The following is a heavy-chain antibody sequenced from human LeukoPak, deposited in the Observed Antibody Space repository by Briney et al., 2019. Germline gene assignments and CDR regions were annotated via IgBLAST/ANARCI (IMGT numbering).Heavy chain of an antibody. CDR3: ARGKDYLGY. CDR2: ISAYNGNT. D-gene: IGHD3-10*01. J-gene: IGHJ4*02. Sequence: ASVKVSCKASGDIFTNYYTHWVRQAPGQGLEWMGWISAYNGNTNYAQKLQGRVTMTTDTSTSTAYMELRSLRSDDTAVYYCARGKDYLGYWGQGTLVTVSS. CDR1: GDIFTNYY. V-gene: IGHV1-18*04.